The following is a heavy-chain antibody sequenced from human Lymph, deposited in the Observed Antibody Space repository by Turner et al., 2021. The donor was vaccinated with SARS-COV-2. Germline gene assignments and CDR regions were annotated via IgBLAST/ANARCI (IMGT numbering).Heavy chain of an antibody. D-gene: IGHD6-19*01. CDR3: ARFTASIEVTGRYFDY. V-gene: IGHV1-18*01. CDR2: ISVYNGNT. CDR1: GYTFTSYG. J-gene: IGHJ4*02. Sequence: QVQLVQSGAEVKNPGASVKVSCKASGYTFTSYGISWVRQAPGQGLEWRGWISVYNGNTNYAQKLQGRVTMTTDTSTSTAYMELRSLRSDDTAVYYCARFTASIEVTGRYFDYWGQGTLVTVSS.